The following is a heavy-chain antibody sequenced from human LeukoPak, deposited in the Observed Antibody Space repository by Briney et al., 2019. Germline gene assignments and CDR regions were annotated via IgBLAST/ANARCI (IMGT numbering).Heavy chain of an antibody. Sequence: PSETLSLTCTVSGGSISSGDDYWSWIRQPPGKGLEWMGYIYYSGTTYYNPSLKSRASISVDTSKNQFSLKLTSVTAADTAVYFCARLVGYYSRGSCYHFDYWGQGSLVTVSS. V-gene: IGHV4-30-4*01. J-gene: IGHJ4*02. D-gene: IGHD2-15*01. CDR3: ARLVGYYSRGSCYHFDY. CDR2: IYYSGTT. CDR1: GGSISSGDDY.